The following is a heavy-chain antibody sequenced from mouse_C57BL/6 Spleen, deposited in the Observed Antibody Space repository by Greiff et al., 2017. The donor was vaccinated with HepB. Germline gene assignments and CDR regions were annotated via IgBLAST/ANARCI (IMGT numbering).Heavy chain of an antibody. CDR1: GYAFSSSW. V-gene: IGHV1-82*01. D-gene: IGHD1-1*01. CDR2: IYPGDGDT. J-gene: IGHJ3*01. CDR3: ARGGPSSPFAY. Sequence: QVQLKQSGPELVKPGASVKISCKASGYAFSSSWMNWVKQRPGKGLEWIGRIYPGDGDTNYNGKFKGKATLTADKSSSTADMQRSSLTSEDSAVYFCARGGPSSPFAYWGQGTLVTVSA.